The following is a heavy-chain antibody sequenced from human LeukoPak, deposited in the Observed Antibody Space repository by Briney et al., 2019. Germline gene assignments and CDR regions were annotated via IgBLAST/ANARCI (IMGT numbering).Heavy chain of an antibody. CDR1: GYTFTSYG. J-gene: IGHJ4*02. Sequence: ALVKVSCKASGYTFTSYGISWVRQAPGQGLEWMGWISAYNGNTNYAQKLQGRVTMTTDTSTSTAYMELRSLRSDDTAVYYCARLSDSSGWGYFDYWGQGTLVTVSS. V-gene: IGHV1-18*04. D-gene: IGHD6-19*01. CDR2: ISAYNGNT. CDR3: ARLSDSSGWGYFDY.